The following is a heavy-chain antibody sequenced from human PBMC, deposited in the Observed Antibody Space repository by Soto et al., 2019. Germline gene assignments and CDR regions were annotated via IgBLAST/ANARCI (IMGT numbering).Heavy chain of an antibody. CDR1: GGSFSSFA. CDR3: ARPHSGGVIIPFDY. V-gene: IGHV1-69*12. Sequence: QVQLVQSGAAVKKPGSSVKVSCRASGGSFSSFAFSWVRQVPGQGLEWMGGIIPSFDTANYAQKFQGRVTITADESTSTAYMELSSLTSEDTAVYFCARPHSGGVIIPFDYWGQGTLVTVSS. D-gene: IGHD3-16*02. CDR2: IIPSFDTA. J-gene: IGHJ4*02.